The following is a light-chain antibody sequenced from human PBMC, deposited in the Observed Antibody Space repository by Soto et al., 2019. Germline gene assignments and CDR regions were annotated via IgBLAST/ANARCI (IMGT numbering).Light chain of an antibody. J-gene: IGKJ5*01. CDR3: QQYNNWPPIT. Sequence: EIVLTKSPGTLSLSPGERATLSCRASQSVSSNLAWYQQKPGQAPRLLIYDASTRATGIPARFSGSGSGTEFTLTISSLQSEDFAVYYCQQYNNWPPITFGQGTRLEIK. V-gene: IGKV3-15*01. CDR1: QSVSSN. CDR2: DAS.